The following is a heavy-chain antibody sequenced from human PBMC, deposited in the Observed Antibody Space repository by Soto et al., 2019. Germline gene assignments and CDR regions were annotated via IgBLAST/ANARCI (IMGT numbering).Heavy chain of an antibody. CDR3: ARNLRCSGGSCYLIYFDY. Sequence: SETLSLTCTVSGGSISSGGYYWSWIRQHPGKGLEWIGYIYYSGSTYYNPSLKSRVTISVDTSKNQFSLKLSSVTAADTAVYYCARNLRCSGGSCYLIYFDYWGQGTLVTVSS. CDR2: IYYSGST. D-gene: IGHD2-15*01. V-gene: IGHV4-31*03. J-gene: IGHJ4*02. CDR1: GGSISSGGYY.